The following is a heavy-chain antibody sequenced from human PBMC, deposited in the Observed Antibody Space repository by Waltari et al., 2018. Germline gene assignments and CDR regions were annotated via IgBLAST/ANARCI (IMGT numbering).Heavy chain of an antibody. CDR2: IFYSGST. CDR3: ASMGGDGYHYRFDN. CDR1: GGSIRIYY. J-gene: IGHJ4*02. D-gene: IGHD5-12*01. V-gene: IGHV4-59*01. Sequence: QVQLQESGPGLVKPSEPLSLTGIIFGGSIRIYYWSWIRQSPGKGLEWMGYIFYSGSTNYNPSLEGRVTMSVDTSKNQFSLKLRSVTAADTAVYYCASMGGDGYHYRFDNWGQGTLVTVST.